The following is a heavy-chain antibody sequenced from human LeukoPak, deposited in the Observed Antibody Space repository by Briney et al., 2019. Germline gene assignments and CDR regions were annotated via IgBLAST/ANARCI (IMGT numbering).Heavy chain of an antibody. J-gene: IGHJ4*02. CDR1: GFTFSSYG. Sequence: GGSLRLSCAASGFTFSSYGMHWVRQAPGKGLEWVAFIRYDGSNKYYADSVKGRFTISRDNSKNTLYLHVNSLRPEDTAVYYCASEGTTGTTWGPDYWGQGTLVTVSS. D-gene: IGHD1-1*01. CDR2: IRYDGSNK. V-gene: IGHV3-30*02. CDR3: ASEGTTGTTWGPDY.